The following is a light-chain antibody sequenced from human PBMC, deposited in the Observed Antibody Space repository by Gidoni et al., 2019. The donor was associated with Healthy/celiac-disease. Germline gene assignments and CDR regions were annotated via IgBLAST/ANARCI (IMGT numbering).Light chain of an antibody. CDR2: DNN. J-gene: IGLJ3*02. CDR1: SSNIGNNY. CDR3: GTWDSSLSADWV. V-gene: IGLV1-51*01. Sequence: QSVLTQPPSVSAAPGQKVTISCSGSSSNIGNNYVSWYQQLPGTAPKLLIYDNNKRPSGIPDRFSGSKSGTSATLGITGLQTGDEADYYGGTWDSSLSADWVFGGGTKLTV.